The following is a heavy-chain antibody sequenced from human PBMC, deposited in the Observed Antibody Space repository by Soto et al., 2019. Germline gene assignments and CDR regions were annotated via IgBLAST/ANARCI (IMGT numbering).Heavy chain of an antibody. D-gene: IGHD2-8*01. V-gene: IGHV4-59*01. CDR2: IYYSGST. CDR1: GGSISSYY. J-gene: IGHJ6*02. CDR3: ARGVSAVYALPYYYGMDV. Sequence: QVQLQESGPGLVKPSETLSLTCTVSGGSISSYYWSWIRQPPGKGLEWIGYIYYSGSTNYNPSLQSRVTISVHTSKNQFSLKLSSVTAADTAVYYCARGVSAVYALPYYYGMDVWGQGTTVTVSS.